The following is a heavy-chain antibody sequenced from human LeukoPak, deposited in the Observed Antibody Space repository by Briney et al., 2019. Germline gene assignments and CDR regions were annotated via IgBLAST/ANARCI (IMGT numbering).Heavy chain of an antibody. Sequence: GGSLRLSCAASGFTLSNYWMHWVRQAPGKGLVWVSCINSDGSSTSYADSVKSRFTISRDNAKNTLYLQMNSLRAEDTAVYYCARGGDYSSSSTDFWGQGTLVTVSS. D-gene: IGHD6-6*01. J-gene: IGHJ4*02. CDR2: INSDGSST. CDR3: ARGGDYSSSSTDF. CDR1: GFTLSNYW. V-gene: IGHV3-74*01.